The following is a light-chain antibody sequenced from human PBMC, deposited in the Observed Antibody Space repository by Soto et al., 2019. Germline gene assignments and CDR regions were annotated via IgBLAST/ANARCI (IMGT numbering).Light chain of an antibody. J-gene: IGKJ2*01. V-gene: IGKV1-39*01. CDR1: QSISSY. CDR2: AAS. Sequence: DIQMTQSPSSLSASVGDRVTITCRASQSISSYLNWYQQKPGKAPKLLIYAASILQSGVQSRFSASGFWTDFTLTISSLQPEDFATYYCQQSYCSPRTFGQGTKLEIK. CDR3: QQSYCSPRT.